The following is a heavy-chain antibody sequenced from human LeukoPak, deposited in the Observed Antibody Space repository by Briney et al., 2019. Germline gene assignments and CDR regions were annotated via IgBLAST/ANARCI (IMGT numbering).Heavy chain of an antibody. CDR2: IIPILGIA. Sequence: SVKVSCKASGGTFSSYAISWVRQAPGQGLEWMGRIIPILGIANYAQKFQGRVTITADKSTSTAYMELSSLRSEDTAVYYCAREKGRTVTTIDYWGQGTLVTVSS. J-gene: IGHJ4*02. CDR3: AREKGRTVTTIDY. CDR1: GGTFSSYA. V-gene: IGHV1-69*04. D-gene: IGHD4-17*01.